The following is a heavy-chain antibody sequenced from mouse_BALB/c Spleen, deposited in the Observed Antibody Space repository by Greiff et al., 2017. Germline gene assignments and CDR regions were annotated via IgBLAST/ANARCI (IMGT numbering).Heavy chain of an antibody. Sequence: DVMLVESGGGLVQPGGSLRLSCATSGFTFTDYYMSWVRQPPGKALEWLGFIRNKANGYTTEYSASVKGRFTISRDNSQSILYLQMNTLRAEDSATYYCARVTTAPYYFDYWGQGTTLTVSS. J-gene: IGHJ2*01. V-gene: IGHV7-3*02. CDR2: IRNKANGYTT. D-gene: IGHD1-2*01. CDR1: GFTFTDYY. CDR3: ARVTTAPYYFDY.